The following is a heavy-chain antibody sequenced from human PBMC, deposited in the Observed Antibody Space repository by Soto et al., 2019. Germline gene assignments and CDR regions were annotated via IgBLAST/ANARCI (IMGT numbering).Heavy chain of an antibody. CDR2: IYTSGST. CDR3: ARGLSNRKYYDFWSGYHDSAYYYYGMDV. J-gene: IGHJ6*02. D-gene: IGHD3-3*01. Sequence: KTSETLSLTCTVSGGSISSYYWSWIRQPAGKGLEWIGRIYTSGSTNYNPSLKSRVTMSVDTSKNQFSLKLSSVTAADTAVYYCARGLSNRKYYDFWSGYHDSAYYYYGMDVWGQGTTVTVSS. CDR1: GGSISSYY. V-gene: IGHV4-4*07.